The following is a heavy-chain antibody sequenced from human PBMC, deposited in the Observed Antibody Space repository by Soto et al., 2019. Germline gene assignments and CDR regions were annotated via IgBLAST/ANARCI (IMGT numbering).Heavy chain of an antibody. J-gene: IGHJ1*01. D-gene: IGHD3-22*01. CDR1: GGSISSSNW. V-gene: IGHV4-4*02. CDR2: IYHSGST. Sequence: SSETLSLTCAVSGGSISSSNWWSWVRQPPGKGLEWIGEIYHSGSTNYNPSLKSRVTISVDKSKNQFSLKLSSVTAADTAVYYCARNYYDSSGYYLGAQYFQHWGQGTLVTVSS. CDR3: ARNYYDSSGYYLGAQYFQH.